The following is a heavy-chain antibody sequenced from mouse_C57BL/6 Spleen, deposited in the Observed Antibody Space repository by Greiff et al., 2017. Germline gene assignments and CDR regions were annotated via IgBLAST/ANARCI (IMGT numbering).Heavy chain of an antibody. CDR3: TGYGSSYGAY. J-gene: IGHJ3*01. V-gene: IGHV6-3*01. D-gene: IGHD1-1*01. CDR1: GFTFSNYW. CDR2: IRLKSDNYAT. Sequence: EVKVVESEGGLVQPGGSMKLSCVASGFTFSNYWMNWVRQSPEKGLEWVAQIRLKSDNYATHYAESVKGRFTISRDDSKSSVYLQMNNLRAEDTGIYYCTGYGSSYGAYWGQGTLVTVSA.